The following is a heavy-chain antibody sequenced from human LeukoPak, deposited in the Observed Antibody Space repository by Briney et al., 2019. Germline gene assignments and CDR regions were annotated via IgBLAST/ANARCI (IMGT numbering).Heavy chain of an antibody. D-gene: IGHD2-2*01. CDR2: ISSSSSTI. Sequence: GGSLRLSCAASGFTFSSYRMTWVRQAPGKGLEWVSYISSSSSTIYYADSVKGRFTISRDNAKNSLYLQMNSLRDEDTAVYYCARDRSNRGIVVVPAYYFDYWGQGTLVTVSS. V-gene: IGHV3-48*02. CDR3: ARDRSNRGIVVVPAYYFDY. J-gene: IGHJ4*02. CDR1: GFTFSSYR.